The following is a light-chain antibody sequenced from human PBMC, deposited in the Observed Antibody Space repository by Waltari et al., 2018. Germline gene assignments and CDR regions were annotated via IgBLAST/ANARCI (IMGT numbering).Light chain of an antibody. CDR3: QETNTFPWT. J-gene: IGKJ1*01. V-gene: IGKV1-12*01. Sequence: DILMTQSPSSVSASVGARVTITCRASQGVGSWLAWYQQKAGKAPKLLIYGASTLQSGVPSRFSGSQSGTEFTLTISSLQPEDFATYYCQETNTFPWTFGQGTKVEI. CDR1: QGVGSW. CDR2: GAS.